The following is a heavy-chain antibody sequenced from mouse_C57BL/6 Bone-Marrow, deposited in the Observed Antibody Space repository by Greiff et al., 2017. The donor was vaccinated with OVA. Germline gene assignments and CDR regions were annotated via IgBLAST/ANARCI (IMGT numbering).Heavy chain of an antibody. CDR2: IYPRSGNT. D-gene: IGHD1-1*01. CDR1: GYTFTSYG. CDR3: ARGGYYGSIPYYFDY. J-gene: IGHJ2*01. V-gene: IGHV1-81*01. Sequence: QVQLQQSGAELARPGASVKLSCKASGYTFTSYGISWVKQRTGQGLEWIGEIYPRSGNTYYNEKFKGKATLTADKSSSTAYMELRSLTSEDSAVYFCARGGYYGSIPYYFDYWGQGTTLTVSS.